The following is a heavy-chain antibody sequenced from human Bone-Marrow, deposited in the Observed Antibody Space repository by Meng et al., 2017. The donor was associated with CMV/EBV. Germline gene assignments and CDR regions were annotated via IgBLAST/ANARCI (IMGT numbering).Heavy chain of an antibody. Sequence: GESLKISCAASGFTFSSYSMNWVRQAPGKGLEWVANINQDGSEKNYVDSVKGRFTISRDNAKNSLYLQMNSLRAEDTAVYYCARESRIFGVVIMGPGGMDVWGQGTTVTVSS. CDR2: INQDGSEK. V-gene: IGHV3-7*01. D-gene: IGHD3-3*01. J-gene: IGHJ6*02. CDR1: GFTFSSYS. CDR3: ARESRIFGVVIMGPGGMDV.